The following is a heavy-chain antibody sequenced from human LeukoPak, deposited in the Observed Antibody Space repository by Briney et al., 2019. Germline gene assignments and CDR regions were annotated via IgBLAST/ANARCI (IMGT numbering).Heavy chain of an antibody. CDR3: ARDGPYCDILTGPPRDYYYGMDV. Sequence: PGGSLRLSCAASGFTFSSYAMHWVRQAPGKGLEWVAVISYDGSNKYYADSVKGRFTISRDNSKNTLYLQMNSLRAEDTAVYYCARDGPYCDILTGPPRDYYYGMDVWGKGTTVTVSS. CDR2: ISYDGSNK. J-gene: IGHJ6*04. V-gene: IGHV3-30*04. D-gene: IGHD3-9*01. CDR1: GFTFSSYA.